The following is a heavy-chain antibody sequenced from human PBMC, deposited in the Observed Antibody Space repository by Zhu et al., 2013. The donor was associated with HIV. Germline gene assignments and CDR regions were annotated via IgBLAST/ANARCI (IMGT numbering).Heavy chain of an antibody. CDR2: IWYDGSNK. CDR3: TRDLSSHFYDC. D-gene: IGHD2-2*01. Sequence: VQLVESGGGVVQPGRSLTLSCAASGFTFSNYGMHWVRQAPGKGLEWVAVIWYDGSNKYYADSVKGRFTISRDNSKSTLYLQMNSLRAEDTAMYYCTRDLSSHFYDCWGQGTLVTVSS. J-gene: IGHJ4*02. CDR1: GFTFSNYG. V-gene: IGHV3-33*01.